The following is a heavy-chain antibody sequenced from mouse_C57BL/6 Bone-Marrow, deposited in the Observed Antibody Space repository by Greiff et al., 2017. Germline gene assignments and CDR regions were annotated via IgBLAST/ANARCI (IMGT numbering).Heavy chain of an antibody. V-gene: IGHV1-52*01. J-gene: IGHJ1*03. Sequence: VQLQQPGAELVRPGSSVKLSCKASGYTFTSCWMHWVEQRPIQGLEWIGNIDPSDSETHYTQKFKDKATLTVDKSSSTAYMQLSSLTSEDSAVYYCARKSSGYCGVWGTDTTVTVSS. CDR2: IDPSDSET. CDR1: GYTFTSCW. CDR3: ARKSSGYCGV. D-gene: IGHD1-1*01.